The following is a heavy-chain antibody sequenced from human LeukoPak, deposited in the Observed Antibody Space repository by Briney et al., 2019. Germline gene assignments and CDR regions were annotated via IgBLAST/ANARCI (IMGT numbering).Heavy chain of an antibody. CDR3: ATFRVVQEQLGNFDY. V-gene: IGHV1-24*01. D-gene: IGHD6-6*01. Sequence: ASVKVSCKVSGYTLTELSMHWVRQAPGKGLEWVGGFDPEDGETIYAQKFQGRVTMTEDTSTDTAYMELSSLRSEDTAVYYCATFRVVQEQLGNFDYWGQGTLVTVSS. J-gene: IGHJ4*02. CDR1: GYTLTELS. CDR2: FDPEDGET.